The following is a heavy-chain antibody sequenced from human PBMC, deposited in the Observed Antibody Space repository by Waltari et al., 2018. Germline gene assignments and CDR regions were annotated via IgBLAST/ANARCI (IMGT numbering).Heavy chain of an antibody. Sequence: QVQLQESGPGLVKPSATLSLTCTVSGGSISRHYWSWIRQPPGKGLEWIGYIYDSGSTNYNPSRRSRVTISVDTSKNQFSLKLSSVTAADTAVYYCARDPSGYVNDAFDIWGQGTMVTVSS. CDR1: GGSISRHY. CDR2: IYDSGST. V-gene: IGHV4-59*11. D-gene: IGHD5-12*01. J-gene: IGHJ3*02. CDR3: ARDPSGYVNDAFDI.